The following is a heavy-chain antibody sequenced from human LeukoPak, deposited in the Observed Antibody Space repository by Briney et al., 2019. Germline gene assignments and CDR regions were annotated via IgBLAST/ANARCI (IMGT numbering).Heavy chain of an antibody. V-gene: IGHV5-10-1*01. CDR2: IEPSDSYT. Sequence: GESLRISCKGSGYSFTSYWISWVRQMPGKGLEWMGRIEPSDSYTNYSPSFQGHVTISADKSISTAYLQWSSLKASDTAMYYCARHSGGSGSYYNLPFDYWGQGTLVTVSS. CDR1: GYSFTSYW. J-gene: IGHJ4*02. D-gene: IGHD3-10*01. CDR3: ARHSGGSGSYYNLPFDY.